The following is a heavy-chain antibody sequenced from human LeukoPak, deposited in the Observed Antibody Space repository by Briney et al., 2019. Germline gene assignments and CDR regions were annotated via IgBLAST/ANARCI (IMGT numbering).Heavy chain of an antibody. CDR1: GFTFSDYY. CDR2: ISSSGSTI. Sequence: GGSLRLSCAASGFTFSDYYMSWIRQAPGKGLEWVSYISSSGSTIYYADSVKGRFTISRDNAKNSLYLQMNSLRAEDTALYYCAKDISRYGSGRGLDYWGQGTLVIVSS. J-gene: IGHJ4*02. D-gene: IGHD3-10*01. CDR3: AKDISRYGSGRGLDY. V-gene: IGHV3-11*01.